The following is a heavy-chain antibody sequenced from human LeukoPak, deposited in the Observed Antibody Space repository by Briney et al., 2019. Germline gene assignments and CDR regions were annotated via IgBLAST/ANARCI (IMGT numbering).Heavy chain of an antibody. CDR2: ISGSGYTT. V-gene: IGHV3-23*01. J-gene: IGHJ4*02. CDR1: GFTFSTYA. CDR3: AKGSNSGGYLEFDY. Sequence: PGGSLRLSCAASGFTFSTYAMAWVRQAPGKGLEWASAISGSGYTTFYGDSVKGRFTISRGNSKNTLYLQMDSLRADDSAVYYCAKGSNSGGYLEFDYWGRGTLVTVSS. D-gene: IGHD1-26*01.